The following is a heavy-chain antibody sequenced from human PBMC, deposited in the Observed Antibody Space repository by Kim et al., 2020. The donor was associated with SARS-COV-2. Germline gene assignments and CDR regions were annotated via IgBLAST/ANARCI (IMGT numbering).Heavy chain of an antibody. Sequence: KSRVTISVDTSKNQFSLKLSSVTAADTAVYYCARVTRIVVVPAATAWFDPWGQGTLVTVSS. V-gene: IGHV4-39*07. D-gene: IGHD2-2*01. CDR3: ARVTRIVVVPAATAWFDP. J-gene: IGHJ5*02.